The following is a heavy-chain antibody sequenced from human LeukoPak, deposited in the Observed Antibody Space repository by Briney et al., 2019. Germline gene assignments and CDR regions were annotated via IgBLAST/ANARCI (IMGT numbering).Heavy chain of an antibody. CDR2: IIPILGIA. D-gene: IGHD6-13*01. J-gene: IGHJ4*02. CDR1: GCTFSSYA. V-gene: IGHV1-69*04. CDR3: ARHSMDYSSSWYYFDY. Sequence: ASVKVSCKASGCTFSSYAISWVRQAPGQGLEWMGRIIPILGIANYAQKFQGRVTITADKSTSTAYMELSRLRSEDTAVYYCARHSMDYSSSWYYFDYWGQGTLVTVSS.